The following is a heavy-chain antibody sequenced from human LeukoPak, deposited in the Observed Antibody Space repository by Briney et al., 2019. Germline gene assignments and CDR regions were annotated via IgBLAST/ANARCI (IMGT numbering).Heavy chain of an antibody. J-gene: IGHJ4*02. D-gene: IGHD2-2*01. CDR3: AKHCSSTSCYF. CDR2: ISGSGGST. Sequence: GGSLRLSCAASGSTFSSYAMSWVRQAPGKGLEWVSAISGSGGSTYYADSVKGRFTISRDNSKNTLYLQMNSLRAEDTAVYYCAKHCSSTSCYFWGQGTLVTVSS. V-gene: IGHV3-23*01. CDR1: GSTFSSYA.